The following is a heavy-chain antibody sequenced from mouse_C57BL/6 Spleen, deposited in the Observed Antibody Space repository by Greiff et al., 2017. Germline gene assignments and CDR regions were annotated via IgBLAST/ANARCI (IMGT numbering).Heavy chain of an antibody. Sequence: EVKLMESGGGLVKPGGSLKLSCAASGFTFSSYAMSWVRQTPEKRLEWVATISDGGSYTYYPDNVKGRFTISRDNAKNNLYLQMSHLKSEDTAMYYCARDPGTDAMDYWGQGTSVTVSS. CDR1: GFTFSSYA. CDR2: ISDGGSYT. CDR3: ARDPGTDAMDY. V-gene: IGHV5-4*01. D-gene: IGHD4-1*01. J-gene: IGHJ4*01.